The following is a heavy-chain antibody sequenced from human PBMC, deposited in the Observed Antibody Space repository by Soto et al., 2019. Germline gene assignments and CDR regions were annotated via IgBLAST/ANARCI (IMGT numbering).Heavy chain of an antibody. V-gene: IGHV4-34*01. CDR3: ARWVRGIVVVPAAIGGGFDY. CDR2: INHSGST. J-gene: IGHJ4*02. CDR1: GGSFSGYY. D-gene: IGHD2-2*02. Sequence: SSETLSLTCAVYGGSFSGYYWSWIRQPPGKGLEWIGEINHSGSTNYNPSLKSRVTISVDTSKNQFSLKLSSVTAADTAVYYCARWVRGIVVVPAAIGGGFDYWGQGTLVTVSS.